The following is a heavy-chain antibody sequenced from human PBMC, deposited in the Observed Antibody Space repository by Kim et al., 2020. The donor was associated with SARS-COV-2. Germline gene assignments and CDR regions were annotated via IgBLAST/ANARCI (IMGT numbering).Heavy chain of an antibody. CDR3: AVTGSGICSSTSCYVSMEDY. V-gene: IGHV1-69*13. Sequence: SVKVSCKASGGTFSSYAISWVRQAPGQGLEWMGGIIPIFGTANYAQKFQGRVTITADESTSTAYMELSSLRSEDTAVYYCAVTGSGICSSTSCYVSMEDYWGQGTLVTVSS. CDR2: IIPIFGTA. J-gene: IGHJ4*02. D-gene: IGHD2-2*01. CDR1: GGTFSSYA.